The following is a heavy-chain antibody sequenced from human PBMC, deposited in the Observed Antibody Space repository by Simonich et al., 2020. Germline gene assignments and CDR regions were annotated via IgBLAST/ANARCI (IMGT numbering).Heavy chain of an antibody. J-gene: IGHJ4*02. Sequence: QVQLQQWGAGLLKPSETLSLTCAVYGGSFSGYYWSWIRQPPGKGLECIGEINHSGSTNYNPSLKSRVTISVDTSKNQFSLKLSSVTAAATAVYYCARHLQLGPFDYWGQGTLVTVSS. V-gene: IGHV4-34*01. D-gene: IGHD1-1*01. CDR2: INHSGST. CDR3: ARHLQLGPFDY. CDR1: GGSFSGYY.